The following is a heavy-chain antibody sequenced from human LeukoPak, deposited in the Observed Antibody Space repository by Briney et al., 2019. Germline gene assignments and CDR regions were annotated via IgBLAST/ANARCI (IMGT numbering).Heavy chain of an antibody. CDR1: GYTFTGYY. J-gene: IGHJ6*03. CDR3: ARDLGQLWLPDYYYYYMDV. D-gene: IGHD5-18*01. CDR2: INPNSGGT. V-gene: IGHV1-2*02. Sequence: GASVKVSCKASGYTFTGYYMHWVRQAPGQGLEWMGWINPNSGGTDYAQKFQGRVTMTRDTSISTAYMELSRLRSDDTAVYYCARDLGQLWLPDYYYYYMDVWGKGTTVTISS.